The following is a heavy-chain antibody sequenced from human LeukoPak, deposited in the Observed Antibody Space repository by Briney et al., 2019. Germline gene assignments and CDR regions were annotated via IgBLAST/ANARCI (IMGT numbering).Heavy chain of an antibody. CDR2: IIPIFGIA. CDR1: GGTFSSYA. V-gene: IGHV1-69*04. J-gene: IGHJ4*02. D-gene: IGHD3-22*01. Sequence: RASVKVSCKASGGTFSSYAISWVRQAPGQGLEWMGRIIPIFGIANYAQKFQGRVTITADKSTSTAYMELSSLRSEDTAVYYCARTHSRGYYPRVGYFDYWGQGTLVTVSS. CDR3: ARTHSRGYYPRVGYFDY.